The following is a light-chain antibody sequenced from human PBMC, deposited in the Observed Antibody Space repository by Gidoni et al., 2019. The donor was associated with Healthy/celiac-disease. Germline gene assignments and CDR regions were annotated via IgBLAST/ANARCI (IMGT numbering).Light chain of an antibody. CDR3: QQYYSTPYT. Sequence: DIVMTQSPDSLAVSLGERATINCKSSQSVLYSSNNKNYLAWYQQKPGQPPKLLIYPASTRESGVPDRFSGSGSGTDFTLTISSLQAEDVAVYYCQQYYSTPYTFGQXTKLEIK. V-gene: IGKV4-1*01. CDR2: PAS. J-gene: IGKJ2*01. CDR1: QSVLYSSNNKNY.